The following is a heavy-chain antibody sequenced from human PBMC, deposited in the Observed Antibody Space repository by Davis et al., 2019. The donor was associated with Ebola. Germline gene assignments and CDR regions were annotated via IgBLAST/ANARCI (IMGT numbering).Heavy chain of an antibody. CDR3: ARDYRPRREMATILPY. CDR1: GGTFSSYA. D-gene: IGHD5-24*01. Sequence: ASVKVSCKASGGTFSSYAISWVRQAPGQGLEWMGWISAYNGNTNYAQKLQGRVTMTTDTSTSTAYMELRSLRSDDTAVYYCARDYRPRREMATILPYWGQGTLVTVSS. J-gene: IGHJ4*02. CDR2: ISAYNGNT. V-gene: IGHV1-18*01.